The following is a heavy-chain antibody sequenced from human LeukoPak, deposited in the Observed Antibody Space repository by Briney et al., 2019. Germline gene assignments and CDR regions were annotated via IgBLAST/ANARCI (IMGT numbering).Heavy chain of an antibody. Sequence: GVSLTLSCAASALTYSSLEMNWVRQATGKGLEWISYISSSGDTTYYADSVKGRFTFSRDNAKKSLSLQMSSLRAEDTAVYYCASHSTIWGQGTLVTVSS. CDR3: ASHSTI. D-gene: IGHD5-18*01. V-gene: IGHV3-48*03. CDR1: ALTYSSLE. J-gene: IGHJ4*02. CDR2: ISSSGDTT.